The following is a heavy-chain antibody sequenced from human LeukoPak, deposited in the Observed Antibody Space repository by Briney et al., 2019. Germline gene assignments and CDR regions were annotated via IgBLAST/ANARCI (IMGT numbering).Heavy chain of an antibody. CDR1: GFTFSDYY. Sequence: GGSLRLSCAASGFTFSDYYMSWIRQAPGKGLEWVSYISSSGSTIYYADSVKGRFTISRDNAKNSLYLQMNSLRAEDTAVYYSARDLYRIVVVPHYFDYWGQGTLVTVSS. D-gene: IGHD3-22*01. J-gene: IGHJ4*02. CDR2: ISSSGSTI. CDR3: ARDLYRIVVVPHYFDY. V-gene: IGHV3-11*04.